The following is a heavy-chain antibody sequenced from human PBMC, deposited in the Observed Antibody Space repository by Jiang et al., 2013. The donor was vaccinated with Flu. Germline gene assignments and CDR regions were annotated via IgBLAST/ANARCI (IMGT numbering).Heavy chain of an antibody. CDR3: ARLEKATVNPYYYYGLDV. Sequence: EWIGNLYYSGSTYYNPSLKSRVTISVDTSNNHFSLRLSSVTAADTAVYYCARLEKATVNPYYYYGLDVWGQGTTVTVSS. D-gene: IGHD1-1*01. J-gene: IGHJ6*02. V-gene: IGHV4-39*02. CDR2: LYYSGST.